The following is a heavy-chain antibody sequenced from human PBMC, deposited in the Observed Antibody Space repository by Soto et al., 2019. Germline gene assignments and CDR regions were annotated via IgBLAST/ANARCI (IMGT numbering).Heavy chain of an antibody. CDR1: GYTFTSYY. V-gene: IGHV1-46*01. CDR2: INPSGGST. Sequence: ASVKVSCKASGYTFTSYYMHWVRQAPGQGLEWMGIINPSGGSTSYAQKFQGRVTMTRDTSTSTVYMELSSLRSEDTAVYYCARDLSLAYSGSRQPSNYYYGMDVWGQGTTVTVSS. D-gene: IGHD1-26*01. J-gene: IGHJ6*02. CDR3: ARDLSLAYSGSRQPSNYYYGMDV.